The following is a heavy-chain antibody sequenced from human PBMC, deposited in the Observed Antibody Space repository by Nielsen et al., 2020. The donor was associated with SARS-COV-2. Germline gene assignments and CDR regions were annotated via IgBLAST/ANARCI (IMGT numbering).Heavy chain of an antibody. Sequence: SVKVSCKASGFTFTSSAMQWVRQARGQRLEWIGWIVVGSGNTNYAQKFQERVTITRDMSTSTAYMELSSLRSEDTAVYYCAADSLGLGSGYTIYYYYGMDVWGQGTTVTVSS. CDR3: AADSLGLGSGYTIYYYYGMDV. J-gene: IGHJ6*02. CDR1: GFTFTSSA. D-gene: IGHD5-12*01. CDR2: IVVGSGNT. V-gene: IGHV1-58*02.